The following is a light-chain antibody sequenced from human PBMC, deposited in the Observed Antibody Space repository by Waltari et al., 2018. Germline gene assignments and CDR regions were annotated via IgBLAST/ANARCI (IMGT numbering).Light chain of an antibody. CDR3: QSFDSSLSASV. J-gene: IGLJ3*02. CDR2: GNT. Sequence: QSVLTQPPSMSGAPGQKVTIPCTGGSSNFGAGYDVQWYQQFPGTAPKLLIFGNTNRPAGVPGRFSGSRSGTSASLAIAGLQSEDEAVYYCQSFDSSLSASVFGGGTKLTVL. V-gene: IGLV1-40*01. CDR1: SSNFGAGYD.